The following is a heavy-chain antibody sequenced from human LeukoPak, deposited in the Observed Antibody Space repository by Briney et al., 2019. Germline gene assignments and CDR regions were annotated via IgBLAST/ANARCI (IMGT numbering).Heavy chain of an antibody. CDR3: AREAYCSSTSCYELYFQH. CDR2: IYSGGST. V-gene: IGHV3-66*02. Sequence: GGSLRLSCAASGFTFSSYWMSWVRQAPGKGLEWVSVIYSGGSTYYADSVKGRFTISRDNSKNTLYLQMNSLRAEDTAVYYCAREAYCSSTSCYELYFQHWGQGTLSPSPQ. J-gene: IGHJ1*01. CDR1: GFTFSSYW. D-gene: IGHD2-2*01.